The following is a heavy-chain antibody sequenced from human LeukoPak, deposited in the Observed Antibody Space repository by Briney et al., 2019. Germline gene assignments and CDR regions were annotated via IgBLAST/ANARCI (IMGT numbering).Heavy chain of an antibody. CDR1: GFTFSDYY. CDR2: ISSSSSSSTI. Sequence: GGSLRLSCAASGFTFSDYYMSWIRQAPGKGLEWVSYISSSSSSSTIYYADSVKGRFTISRDNAKNSLYLQMNSLRAEDTAVYYCARVAQYGDYLFDYWGQGTLVTVSS. D-gene: IGHD4-17*01. V-gene: IGHV3-11*01. CDR3: ARVAQYGDYLFDY. J-gene: IGHJ4*02.